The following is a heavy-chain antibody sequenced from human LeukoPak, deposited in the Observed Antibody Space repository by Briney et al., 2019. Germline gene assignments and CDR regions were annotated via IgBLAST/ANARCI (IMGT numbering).Heavy chain of an antibody. CDR1: GYTFTGYF. CDR2: MNPNSGNT. D-gene: IGHD1-26*01. CDR3: ARTPPRERVGAILPRVFDY. J-gene: IGHJ4*02. V-gene: IGHV1-8*03. Sequence: ASVKVSCKASGYTFTGYFLHWVRQAPGQGLEWMGWMNPNSGNTGYAQKFQGRVTITRNTSISTAYMELSSLRSEDTAVYYCARTPPRERVGAILPRVFDYWGQGTLVTVSS.